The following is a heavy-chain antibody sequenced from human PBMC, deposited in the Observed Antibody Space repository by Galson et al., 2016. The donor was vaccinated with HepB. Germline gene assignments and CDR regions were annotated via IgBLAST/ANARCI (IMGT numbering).Heavy chain of an antibody. CDR3: ARSFKGAH. CDR1: GGSVTSGPNY. V-gene: IGHV4-61*01. CDR2: ITYSRNT. D-gene: IGHD1-26*01. J-gene: IGHJ4*02. Sequence: LSLTCTVSGGSVTSGPNYWSWVRQPPGKGLEWIGYITYSRNTLYTPSLKSRVTISVDTAKNQISLKVNSVTAADTAVYYCARSFKGAHWGQGTLVTVSS.